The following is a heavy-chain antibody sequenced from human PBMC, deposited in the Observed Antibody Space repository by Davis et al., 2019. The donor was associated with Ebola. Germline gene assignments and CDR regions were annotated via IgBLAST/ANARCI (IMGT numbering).Heavy chain of an antibody. CDR3: ARHVRYYGSGSYPLMVDY. Sequence: MPSETLSLTCAVYGGSFSGYYWSWIRQPPGKGLEWIGEINHSGSTNYNPSLKSRVTISVDTSKNQFSLKLSSVTAADTAVYYCARHVRYYGSGSYPLMVDYWGQGTLATVSS. V-gene: IGHV4-34*01. CDR1: GGSFSGYY. CDR2: INHSGST. D-gene: IGHD3-10*01. J-gene: IGHJ4*02.